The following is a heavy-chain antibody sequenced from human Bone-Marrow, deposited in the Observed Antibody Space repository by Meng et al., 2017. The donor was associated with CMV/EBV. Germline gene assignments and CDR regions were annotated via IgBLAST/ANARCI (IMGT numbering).Heavy chain of an antibody. Sequence: ASVKVSCKASGYTFTSYGISWVRQAPGQGLEWMGWISAYNGNTNYAQKLQGRVTMTTDTSTSTAYMELRILISDDTAVYYCARDHFSTGTLGLYYYYGMDVWGQGTTVTVSS. CDR3: ARDHFSTGTLGLYYYYGMDV. D-gene: IGHD3-3*02. V-gene: IGHV1-18*01. J-gene: IGHJ6*02. CDR2: ISAYNGNT. CDR1: GYTFTSYG.